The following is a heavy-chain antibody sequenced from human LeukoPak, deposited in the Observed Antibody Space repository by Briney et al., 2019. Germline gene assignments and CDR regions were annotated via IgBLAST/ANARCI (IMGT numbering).Heavy chain of an antibody. CDR1: GFTFSDYY. V-gene: IGHV3-11*01. J-gene: IGHJ4*02. D-gene: IGHD3-22*01. CDR3: ARDGSSGYYLDF. CDR2: ISSSGTTI. Sequence: GGSLRLSCAASGFTFSDYYMSWIRQAPGKGLEWVSYISSSGTTIYYAGSVKGRFAISRDNAKNSLYLQMNSLRAEDTAVYYCARDGSSGYYLDFWGQGTLVTVSS.